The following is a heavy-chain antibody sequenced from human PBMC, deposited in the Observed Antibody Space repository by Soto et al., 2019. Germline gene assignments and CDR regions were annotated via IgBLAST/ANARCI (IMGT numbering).Heavy chain of an antibody. V-gene: IGHV3-30*18. J-gene: IGHJ1*01. Sequence: PGGSLRLSCAASGFTFSSYGMHWVRQAPGKGLEWVAVISYDGSNKYYADSVKGRFTISRDNSKNTLYLQMNSLRAEDTAVYYCAKDGRDYYYDSRIPAPVGYWGQGTLVIVSS. CDR2: ISYDGSNK. CDR3: AKDGRDYYYDSRIPAPVGY. CDR1: GFTFSSYG. D-gene: IGHD3-22*01.